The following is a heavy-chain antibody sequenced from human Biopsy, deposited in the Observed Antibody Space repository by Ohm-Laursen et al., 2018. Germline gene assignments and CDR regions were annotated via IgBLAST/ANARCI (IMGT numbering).Heavy chain of an antibody. D-gene: IGHD2/OR15-2a*01. CDR3: ARATNSTDWPYYYFYGMDV. J-gene: IGHJ6*02. CDR2: IYYSGST. CDR1: GGSISSDY. V-gene: IGHV4-59*01. Sequence: GTLSLTCIVSGGSISSDYWSWIRQTPGKGLEWIGYIYYSGSTNYNPSLKSRVTISVDTSKNQFSLRLNSVTAADTAVYYCARATNSTDWPYYYFYGMDVWGQGTTVTVSS.